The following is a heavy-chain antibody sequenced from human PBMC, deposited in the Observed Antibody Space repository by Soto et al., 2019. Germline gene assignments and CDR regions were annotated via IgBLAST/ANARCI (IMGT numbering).Heavy chain of an antibody. D-gene: IGHD1-26*01. V-gene: IGHV1-3*01. CDR3: ASGERGRYPSAFDI. J-gene: IGHJ3*02. CDR2: INAGNGNT. CDR1: GYTFTSYA. Sequence: QVQLVQSGAEVKKPGASVKVSCKAPGYTFTSYAMHWVRQAPGQRLEWMGWINAGNGNTKYSQKFQGRVTITRDTSASTAYMELSSLRSEDTAVYYCASGERGRYPSAFDIWGQGTMVTVSS.